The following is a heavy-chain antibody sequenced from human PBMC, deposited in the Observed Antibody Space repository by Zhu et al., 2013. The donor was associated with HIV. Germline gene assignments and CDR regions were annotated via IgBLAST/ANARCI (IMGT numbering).Heavy chain of an antibody. J-gene: IGHJ2*01. CDR1: GYTFTGYY. D-gene: IGHD3-3*01. V-gene: IGHV1-69*01. CDR3: ARENTYYDFWSGYLSPSGTLGYFDL. CDR2: IIPIFGTA. Sequence: QVQLVQSGAEVKKPGASVKVSCKASGYTFTGYYMHWVRQAPGQGLEWMGGIIPIFGTANYAQKFQGRVTITADESTSTAYMELSSLRSEDTAVYYCARENTYYDFWSGYLSPSGTLGYFDLWGRGTLVTVSS.